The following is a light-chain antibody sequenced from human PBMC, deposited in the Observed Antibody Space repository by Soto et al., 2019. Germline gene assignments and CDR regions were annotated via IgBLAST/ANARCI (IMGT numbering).Light chain of an antibody. Sequence: AIQMTQSPSSLSASVGYRVTITCRASQDIRNFLGWYQQKPGRAPKLLIYGASSLQSGVPSRFSGSGSGTDFTLTISSLQPEDFATYYCLQDDTFPWTFGQGTKVDIK. J-gene: IGKJ1*01. CDR1: QDIRNF. CDR3: LQDDTFPWT. V-gene: IGKV1-6*01. CDR2: GAS.